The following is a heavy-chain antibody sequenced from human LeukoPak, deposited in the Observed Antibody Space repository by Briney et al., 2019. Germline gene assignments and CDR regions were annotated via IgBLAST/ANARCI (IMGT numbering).Heavy chain of an antibody. V-gene: IGHV3-74*01. CDR1: EFPFSSYW. CDR2: VNSDGSAT. Sequence: GGSLRLFCAASEFPFSSYWMHWVRQVPGKGLLWVSRVNSDGSATIYADSVRGRFTISRDNAKNTLYLQMSGLRVEDTAVYHCASDSPYYGMDVWGQGTTVTVSS. J-gene: IGHJ6*02. CDR3: ASDSPYYGMDV.